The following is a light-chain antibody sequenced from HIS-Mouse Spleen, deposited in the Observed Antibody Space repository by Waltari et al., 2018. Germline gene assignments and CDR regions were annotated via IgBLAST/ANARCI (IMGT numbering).Light chain of an antibody. CDR3: QQFKSYPALT. CDR1: QGISSA. V-gene: IGKV1-13*02. Sequence: AIQLTQSPSSLSASVGDRVTITCRASQGISSALAWYQQKPGKAPKLLLYDASSLETVVPARFSGSGSGTDVTHSISRLQPEEFATDYGQQFKSYPALTFGGGTKVEIK. J-gene: IGKJ4*01. CDR2: DAS.